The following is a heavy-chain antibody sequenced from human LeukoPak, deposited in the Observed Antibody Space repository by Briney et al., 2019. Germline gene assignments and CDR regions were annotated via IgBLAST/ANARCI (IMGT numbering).Heavy chain of an antibody. J-gene: IGHJ5*01. Sequence: PGGSLRLSCAASGFTVSGTHMSWVRQAPGKGLEWVSAMYTGGTTYYADSVTGRFTVSRDTSRNTLFLHMDSLRAEDTAVYYCAKDEVTSGGGLASWGQGNLVIVSS. CDR2: MYTGGTT. CDR3: AKDEVTSGGGLAS. D-gene: IGHD2-21*02. CDR1: GFTVSGTH. V-gene: IGHV3-53*01.